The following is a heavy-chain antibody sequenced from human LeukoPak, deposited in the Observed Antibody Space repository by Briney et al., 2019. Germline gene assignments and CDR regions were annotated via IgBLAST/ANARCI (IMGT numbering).Heavy chain of an antibody. CDR2: TYYRSKWYN. V-gene: IGHV6-1*01. J-gene: IGHJ5*02. CDR3: ARVVATNGWFDP. D-gene: IGHD5-12*01. Sequence: HSQTLSPTCAISGDSVSSNSAAWNWIRQSPSRGLEWLGRTYYRSKWYNDYAVSVKSRITINPDTSKNQFSLQLNSVTPEDTAVYYCARVVATNGWFDPWGQGILVTVSS. CDR1: GDSVSSNSAA.